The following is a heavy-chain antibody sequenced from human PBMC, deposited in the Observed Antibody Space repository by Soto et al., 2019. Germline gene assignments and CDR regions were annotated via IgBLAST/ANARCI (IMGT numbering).Heavy chain of an antibody. CDR1: GYTFTNYG. CDR3: ARVEDYFDSSGYAH. V-gene: IGHV1-18*01. Sequence: SGYTFTNYGVTWVRQSPGLGLEWMGWISAYNGDIHHAQKFEGRVTMTTDTSTNTAYMELRSLTSDDTAVYYCARVEDYFDSSGYAHWGQGTPVTVLL. J-gene: IGHJ4*02. CDR2: ISAYNGDI. D-gene: IGHD3-22*01.